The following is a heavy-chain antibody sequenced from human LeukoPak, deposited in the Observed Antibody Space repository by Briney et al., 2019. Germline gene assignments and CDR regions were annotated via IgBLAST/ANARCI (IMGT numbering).Heavy chain of an antibody. CDR2: IRSKAYGGTT. CDR1: GFTLGDYA. Sequence: GGSLRLSCTASGFTLGDYAMSWVRQAPGKGLEWVAIIRSKAYGGTTEYAASVKGRFTISRDDSKSVAYLQMSSLKTDDTAVYYCTRGYGDYVYWGQGTLVSVSS. CDR3: TRGYGDYVY. D-gene: IGHD4-17*01. V-gene: IGHV3-49*04. J-gene: IGHJ4*02.